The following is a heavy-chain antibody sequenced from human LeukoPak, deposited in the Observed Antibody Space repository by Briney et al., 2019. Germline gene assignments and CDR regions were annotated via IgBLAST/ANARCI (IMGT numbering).Heavy chain of an antibody. CDR1: GGSISSSSYY. J-gene: IGHJ4*02. CDR2: IYYSGST. D-gene: IGHD4-23*01. Sequence: SETLSLTCTVSGGSISSSSYYWGWIRQPPGKGLEWIGSIYYSGSTYYNPSLKSRVTISVDTSKNQFSLKLSSVTAADTAVYYCASQKLLYYFDYWGQGTLVTVSS. CDR3: ASQKLLYYFDY. V-gene: IGHV4-39*01.